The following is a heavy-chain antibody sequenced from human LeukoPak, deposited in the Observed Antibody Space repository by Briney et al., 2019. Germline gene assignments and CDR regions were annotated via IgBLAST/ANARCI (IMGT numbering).Heavy chain of an antibody. CDR3: AKIPYSSGWVQNWFDP. CDR1: GFTFTSYA. Sequence: PGGSLRLSCAASGFTFTSYAMSWVRQAPGKGLEWVSAISGSGGSTYHADSVKGRFTISRDNSKNTLYLQMNSLRAEDTAVYYCAKIPYSSGWVQNWFDPWGQGTLVTVSS. J-gene: IGHJ5*02. D-gene: IGHD6-19*01. V-gene: IGHV3-23*01. CDR2: ISGSGGST.